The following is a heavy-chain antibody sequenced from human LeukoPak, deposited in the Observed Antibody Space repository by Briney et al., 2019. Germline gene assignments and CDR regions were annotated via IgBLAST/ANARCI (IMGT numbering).Heavy chain of an antibody. J-gene: IGHJ4*02. V-gene: IGHV4-34*01. CDR3: ARVVPFSWYSDY. CDR1: GGSFSGYY. CDR2: INHSGST. D-gene: IGHD6-13*01. Sequence: SETLSLTCAVYGGSFSGYYWSWIRQPPGKGLEWIGEINHSGSTNYNPSLKSRVTISVDTSKNQFSLKLSSVTAADTAVYYCARVVPFSWYSDYWGQGTLVTVSS.